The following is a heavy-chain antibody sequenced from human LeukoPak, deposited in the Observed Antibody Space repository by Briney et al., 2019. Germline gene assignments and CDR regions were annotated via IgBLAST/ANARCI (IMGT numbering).Heavy chain of an antibody. CDR3: ATFGGVIVTSGYSSYYFDY. CDR2: IYYSGST. V-gene: IGHV4-31*03. J-gene: IGHJ4*02. D-gene: IGHD3-16*02. CDR1: GGSISRGGYY. Sequence: KPSQTLSLTCTVSGGSISRGGYYWRWLRQHPGKGLEWIGYIYYSGSTYYNPSLKSRVTISVDTSKNQFSLKLSSVTAADTAVYYCATFGGVIVTSGYSSYYFDYWGQGTLVTVSS.